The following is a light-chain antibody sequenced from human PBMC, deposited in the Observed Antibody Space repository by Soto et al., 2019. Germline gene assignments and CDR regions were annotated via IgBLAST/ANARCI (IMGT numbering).Light chain of an antibody. J-gene: IGLJ1*01. V-gene: IGLV2-14*01. Sequence: QSVLTQPASVSGSPGQSSTIACTGTSGDVGFYSYVSWYQQHPGKTPKLMIYEVNSRPSGVSNRFSGSKSGNTASLTISGLQAEDEADYYCSSYTTSSTLLFGTGTKVTVL. CDR2: EVN. CDR3: SSYTTSSTLL. CDR1: SGDVGFYSY.